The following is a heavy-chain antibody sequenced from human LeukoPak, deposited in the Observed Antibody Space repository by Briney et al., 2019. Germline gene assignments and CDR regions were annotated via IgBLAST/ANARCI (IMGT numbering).Heavy chain of an antibody. Sequence: GGSLRLSCAASGFTFSSYWMSWVRQAPGKGLEWVANIKQDGSEKYYVDSVKGRFTISRDNAKNSLYLQMNSLRAEDTAVYYCARGYSSSWYYFDYWGQGTLVTVSS. CDR3: ARGYSSSWYYFDY. V-gene: IGHV3-7*01. D-gene: IGHD6-13*01. J-gene: IGHJ4*02. CDR1: GFTFSSYW. CDR2: IKQDGSEK.